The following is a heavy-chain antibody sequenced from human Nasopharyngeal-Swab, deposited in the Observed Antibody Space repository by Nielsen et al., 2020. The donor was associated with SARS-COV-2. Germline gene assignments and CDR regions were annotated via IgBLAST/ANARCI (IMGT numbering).Heavy chain of an antibody. CDR1: GFTFSNYW. D-gene: IGHD6-19*01. J-gene: IGHJ4*02. CDR2: TDEYGTTI. V-gene: IGHV3-74*01. CDR3: ASDLSGRDDF. Sequence: GESLKISCVASGFTFSNYWMHWVRQAPGKGLVWVSRTDEYGTTINYADSVKGRFAISRGNANNTLYLQMNSLRADDTAMYYCASDLSGRDDFWGQGTLVTVAS.